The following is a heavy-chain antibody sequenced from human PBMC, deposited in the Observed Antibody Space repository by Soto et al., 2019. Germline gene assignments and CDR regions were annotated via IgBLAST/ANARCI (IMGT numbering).Heavy chain of an antibody. Sequence: EVQLVESGGGLVQPGGSLRLSCAASGFTFSGCWMHWVRQAPGKGLVWVSGINGDGKTATYADSVKGRFIISRDNAKNILYLQMKRLTAEDTAVYYCARPRYDGSGTPFDHWGQGSLVTVSS. CDR1: GFTFSGCW. J-gene: IGHJ4*02. CDR2: INGDGKTA. V-gene: IGHV3-74*02. D-gene: IGHD3-22*01. CDR3: ARPRYDGSGTPFDH.